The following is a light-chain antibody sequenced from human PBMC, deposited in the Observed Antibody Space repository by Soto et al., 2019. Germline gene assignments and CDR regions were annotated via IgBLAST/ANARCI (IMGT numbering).Light chain of an antibody. CDR2: DAS. V-gene: IGKV1-5*01. Sequence: DIQMTQSPSTLSASVGDRVTITCRASKSISSWLAWYQQKPGKAPKLLIYDASSLESGVPSRFSGSGSGTEFTLTISSLQPDDFATYYGPQYNSYSPWTFGQGTKVEIK. CDR3: PQYNSYSPWT. J-gene: IGKJ1*01. CDR1: KSISSW.